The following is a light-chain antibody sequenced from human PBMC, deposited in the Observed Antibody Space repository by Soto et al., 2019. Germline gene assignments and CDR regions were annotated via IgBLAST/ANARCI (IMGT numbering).Light chain of an antibody. CDR2: DAS. J-gene: IGKJ1*01. V-gene: IGKV3-20*01. CDR1: QSVSNNY. Sequence: EIVLTQSPGTLSLSPGERATLSCRASQSVSNNYLAWYQQKPGQAPRLLIYDASTRATGIPARFSGSGSGTEFTLTIRNLQPDDFATYYCQQYNSFPWTFGLGTKVDI. CDR3: QQYNSFPWT.